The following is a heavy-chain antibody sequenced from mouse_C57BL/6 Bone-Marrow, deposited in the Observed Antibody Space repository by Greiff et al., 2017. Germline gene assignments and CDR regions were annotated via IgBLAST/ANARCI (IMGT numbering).Heavy chain of an antibody. D-gene: IGHD2-4*01. CDR2: LNPNYGTT. V-gene: IGHV1-39*01. Sequence: VQLQQSGPELVKPGVSVKISCKASGYSFTDYNMNWVKQSNGKSLEWIGVLNPNYGTTSYNQKFKGKATLTVAQSSSTAYMQLNSLTSENSAVYYCARGYDYDYAMDYWGQGTSVTVSS. J-gene: IGHJ4*01. CDR3: ARGYDYDYAMDY. CDR1: GYSFTDYN.